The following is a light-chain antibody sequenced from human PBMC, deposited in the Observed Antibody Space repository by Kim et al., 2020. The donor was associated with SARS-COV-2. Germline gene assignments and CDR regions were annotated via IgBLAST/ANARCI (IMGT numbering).Light chain of an antibody. J-gene: IGLJ3*02. V-gene: IGLV1-51*01. CDR3: GTWDSSLSAGV. CDR1: SSNIGNTY. Sequence: GQKVTISGSGSSSNIGNTYVSWYQQLPGTAPKLLIYDNNKRPSGIPDRFSGSKSGTSATLGITGLQTGDEADYYCGTWDSSLSAGVFGGGTKVTVL. CDR2: DNN.